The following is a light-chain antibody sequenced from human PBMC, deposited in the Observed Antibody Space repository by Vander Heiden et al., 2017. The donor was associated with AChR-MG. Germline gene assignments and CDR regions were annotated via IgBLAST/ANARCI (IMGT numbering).Light chain of an antibody. CDR2: GAT. J-gene: IGKJ2*01. CDR1: ESISRNF. CDR3: QQYGSAPQT. V-gene: IGKV3-20*01. Sequence: EIVLTQSPGTLSLSPGERATLSCRASESISRNFLAWYQQKPGQAPRLLIYGATSRATDIPDRFSGSGSGTDFTLTVSRLEPEDFAVYHCQQYGSAPQTFGQGTKLEIK.